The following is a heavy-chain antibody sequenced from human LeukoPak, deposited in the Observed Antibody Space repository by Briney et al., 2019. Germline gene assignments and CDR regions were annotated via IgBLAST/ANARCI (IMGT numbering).Heavy chain of an antibody. J-gene: IGHJ6*01. Sequence: GGCLSLSCAASGFTFSSFGMNWVRQAPGKGLEWVSYISDSSSLTYYADSVKGRFTISRDNAKNSLSLQLNSLRDEDTAVYFCAKVIRGGDGVEVWGRETTVTVSS. CDR3: AKVIRGGDGVEV. D-gene: IGHD2-21*01. CDR2: ISDSSSLT. V-gene: IGHV3-48*02. CDR1: GFTFSSFG.